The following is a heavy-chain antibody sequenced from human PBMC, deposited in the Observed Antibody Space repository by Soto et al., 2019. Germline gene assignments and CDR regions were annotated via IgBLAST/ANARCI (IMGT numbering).Heavy chain of an antibody. CDR3: AKAISGDSLTNYYYFYMDV. V-gene: IGHV3-23*01. CDR2: IVGSGGST. J-gene: IGHJ6*03. D-gene: IGHD4-17*01. CDR1: GVTSRSYA. Sequence: PGRSMRVACAVAGVTSRSYAMSWVRKAPGKGLEWVSVIVGSGGSTYYADSVKGRFTISRDNSKNTLYLQMNSLRAEDTAVYYCAKAISGDSLTNYYYFYMDVWGKGTTVTVSS.